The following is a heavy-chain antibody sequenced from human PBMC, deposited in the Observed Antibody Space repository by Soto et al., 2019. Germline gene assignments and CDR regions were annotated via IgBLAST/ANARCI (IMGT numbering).Heavy chain of an antibody. J-gene: IGHJ4*02. CDR3: ARHRGYSYGRLDY. D-gene: IGHD5-18*01. V-gene: IGHV4-39*01. CDR1: GGSISSVGYY. Sequence: QLQLQESGPGLVKPSETLSLTCTVSGGSISSVGYYWGWIRQPPGEGLEWIGSMYYSGSTYYRPSLKSRVTISVDTSKNQLSLNLYSVTAADTAMYYCARHRGYSYGRLDYWGQGALVTVSS. CDR2: MYYSGST.